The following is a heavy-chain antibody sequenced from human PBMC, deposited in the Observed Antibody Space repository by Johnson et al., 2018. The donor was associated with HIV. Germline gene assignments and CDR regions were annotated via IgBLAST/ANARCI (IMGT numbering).Heavy chain of an antibody. D-gene: IGHD6-13*01. J-gene: IGHJ3*02. CDR1: GFTFSSYW. CDR3: ARLGIAAARGAFDI. V-gene: IGHV3-7*01. CDR2: IKQDGSEK. Sequence: VQLVESGGGLVQPGGSLRLSCAASGFTFSSYWMSWVRQAPGKGLEWVANIKQDGSEKYYVDSVKGRFTISRANATTSLYLQMNSMRAEDTAVDDCARLGIAAARGAFDIWGQGTMVTVSS.